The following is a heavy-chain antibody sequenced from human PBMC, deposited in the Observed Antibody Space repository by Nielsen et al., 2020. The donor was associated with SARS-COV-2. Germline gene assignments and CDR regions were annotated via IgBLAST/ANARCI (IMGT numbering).Heavy chain of an antibody. V-gene: IGHV3-9*01. D-gene: IGHD5-18*01. J-gene: IGHJ6*02. CDR3: AKVGGYSYGDGMDV. CDR2: ISWNSGSI. Sequence: LNISRSASVFTFYDYAMHWVRQAPWKGLVWVSGISWNSGSIGYADSVKGRFTISRDNAKNSLYLQMNSLRAEDTALYYCAKVGGYSYGDGMDVWGQGTTVTVSS. CDR1: VFTFYDYA.